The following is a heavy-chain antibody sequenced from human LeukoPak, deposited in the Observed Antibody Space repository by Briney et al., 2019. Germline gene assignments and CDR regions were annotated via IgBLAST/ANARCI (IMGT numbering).Heavy chain of an antibody. J-gene: IGHJ4*02. CDR3: ARGYCSGGSCYPDY. V-gene: IGHV3-33*01. CDR2: IWYDGSNK. D-gene: IGHD2-15*01. Sequence: PRGSLRLSCAASGFTFSSYGMHWVRQAPGKGLEWVAVIWYDGSNKYYADSVKGRFTISRDNSKNTLYLQMNSLRAEDTAVYYCARGYCSGGSCYPDYWGQGTLVTVSS. CDR1: GFTFSSYG.